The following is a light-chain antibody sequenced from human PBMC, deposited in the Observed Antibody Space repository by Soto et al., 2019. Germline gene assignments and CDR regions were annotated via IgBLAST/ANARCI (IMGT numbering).Light chain of an antibody. CDR2: AAS. J-gene: IGKJ1*01. CDR1: QTVSSSS. CDR3: QQRGDWPA. V-gene: IGKV3D-20*02. Sequence: EIVLTQSPGTLSLSPGERATLSCRASQTVSSSSLVWYQQKPGQAPRLLFYAASNRANGIPDRFSSSASGTTFTLTISSLEPEDFAIYYCQQRGDWPAFGQGTKVDIK.